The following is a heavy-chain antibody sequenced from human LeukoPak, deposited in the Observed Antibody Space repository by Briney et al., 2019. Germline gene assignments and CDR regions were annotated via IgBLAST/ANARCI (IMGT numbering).Heavy chain of an antibody. CDR2: ISAYNGNT. Sequence: GASVKVSCKASGYTFTSYGISWVRQAPGQGPEWMGWISAYNGNTNYAQKLQGRVTMTTDTSTSTAYMELRGLRSDDTAVYYCASGVVVARFDYWGQGTLVTVSS. CDR1: GYTFTSYG. J-gene: IGHJ4*02. D-gene: IGHD2-15*01. V-gene: IGHV1-18*04. CDR3: ASGVVVARFDY.